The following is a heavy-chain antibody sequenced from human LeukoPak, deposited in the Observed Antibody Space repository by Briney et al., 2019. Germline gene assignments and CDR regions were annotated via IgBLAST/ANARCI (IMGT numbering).Heavy chain of an antibody. J-gene: IGHJ3*02. Sequence: SETLSLTCTVSGGSISSSSYYWGWVRQPPGKGLEWIGEINHSGSTNYNPSLKSRVTISVDTSKNQFSLKLSSVTAADTAVYYCARERLRHDAFDIWGQGTMVTVSS. CDR2: INHSGST. CDR3: ARERLRHDAFDI. V-gene: IGHV4-39*07. CDR1: GGSISSSSYY. D-gene: IGHD4-17*01.